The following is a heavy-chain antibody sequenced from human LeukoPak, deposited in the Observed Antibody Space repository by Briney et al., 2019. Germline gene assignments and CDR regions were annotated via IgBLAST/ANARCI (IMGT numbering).Heavy chain of an antibody. D-gene: IGHD3-10*01. J-gene: IGHJ6*04. CDR2: VSYDGTET. Sequence: GGSLRLSCAASGFIFSRYGMHWVRQAPGKGLEWVAVVSYDGTETKYADSVKGRLNLSRDNSKNTVYLQMNSLTFEDTAVYYCARSARGVIFDVWGKGTTVVVSS. CDR1: GFIFSRYG. V-gene: IGHV3-30*03. CDR3: ARSARGVIFDV.